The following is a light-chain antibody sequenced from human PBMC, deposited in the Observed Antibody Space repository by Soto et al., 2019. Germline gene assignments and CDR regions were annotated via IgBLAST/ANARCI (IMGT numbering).Light chain of an antibody. CDR2: GAS. CDR1: QSVGSSY. J-gene: IGKJ2*01. V-gene: IGKV3-20*01. Sequence: EIVLTQSPGTLSLSPGERATLSCRASQSVGSSYLAWYQQKPGQAPRLLIYGASSRATGIPDRFSGSGSGTDFTLTISRLEPEDFALYYCQQYASSPVYTFGQGTKLEIK. CDR3: QQYASSPVYT.